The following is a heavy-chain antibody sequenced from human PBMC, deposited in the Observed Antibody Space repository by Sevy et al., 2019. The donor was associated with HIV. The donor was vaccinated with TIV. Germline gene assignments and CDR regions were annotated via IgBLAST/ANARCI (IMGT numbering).Heavy chain of an antibody. Sequence: ASVKVSCKASGYTFTSYGISWVRQAPGQGLEWMVWISAYNGNTNYAQKFQGRVTMTTDTSTSTAYMELRSLRSDDTAVYYCARGGELGYCSSTSCYPFDYWGQGTLVTVSS. CDR1: GYTFTSYG. J-gene: IGHJ4*02. CDR2: ISAYNGNT. V-gene: IGHV1-18*04. D-gene: IGHD2-2*01. CDR3: ARGGELGYCSSTSCYPFDY.